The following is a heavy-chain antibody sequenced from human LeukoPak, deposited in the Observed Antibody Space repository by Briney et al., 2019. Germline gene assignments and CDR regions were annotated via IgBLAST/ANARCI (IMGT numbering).Heavy chain of an antibody. D-gene: IGHD3-22*01. CDR3: ARQATDSSGYYVPYFDY. CDR2: IKQDGSEK. Sequence: PGGSLRLSCAASGFTLSRYWMTWVRQTPGKGLEWVANIKQDGSEKHYVDSVKGRFTISRDNAKNSLYLQMSGLRAEDTAVYYCARQATDSSGYYVPYFDYWGRGTLVTVSS. CDR1: GFTLSRYW. V-gene: IGHV3-7*01. J-gene: IGHJ4*02.